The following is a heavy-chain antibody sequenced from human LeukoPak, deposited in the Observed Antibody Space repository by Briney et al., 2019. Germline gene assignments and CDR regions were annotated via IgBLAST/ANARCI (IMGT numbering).Heavy chain of an antibody. CDR2: ISSSSGHI. Sequence: GGSLRLSCAVSGFAFSNYNMNWVRQAPGKGLEWVASISSSSGHIHYADSVKGRFTVSRDNAKNSLYLQMNSLRAEDTAIYYCARGAWDYHYMDVWGKGTTVTVSS. J-gene: IGHJ6*03. CDR3: ARGAWDYHYMDV. V-gene: IGHV3-21*01. CDR1: GFAFSNYN.